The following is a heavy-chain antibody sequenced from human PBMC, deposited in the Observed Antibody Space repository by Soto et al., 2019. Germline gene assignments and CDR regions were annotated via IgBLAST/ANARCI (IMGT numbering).Heavy chain of an antibody. CDR1: GYTFTSYG. J-gene: IGHJ4*02. D-gene: IGHD2-15*01. V-gene: IGHV1-18*01. Sequence: EASVKVSCKASGYTFTSYGISWVRQAPGQGLEWMGWISAYNGNTNYAQKLQGRVTMTTDTSTSTAYMELRSLRSDDTAVYYCARGDCSGGSCYSPFDYSGQGTLVTVSS. CDR3: ARGDCSGGSCYSPFDY. CDR2: ISAYNGNT.